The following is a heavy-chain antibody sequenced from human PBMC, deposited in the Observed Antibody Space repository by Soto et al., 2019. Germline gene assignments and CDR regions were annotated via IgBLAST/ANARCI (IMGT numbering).Heavy chain of an antibody. CDR3: ARDIGGADY. J-gene: IGHJ4*02. V-gene: IGHV4-61*01. Sequence: QVQLQESGPGLVKPSETLSLTCTVSGGSVSSGSYYWSWIRQPPGKGLEWIGYIYYSGSTNYNPSLKSRVTISVDTSKNQFSLKLSSETAADTAVYYCARDIGGADYWGQGTLVTVSS. CDR1: GGSVSSGSYY. D-gene: IGHD2-21*01. CDR2: IYYSGST.